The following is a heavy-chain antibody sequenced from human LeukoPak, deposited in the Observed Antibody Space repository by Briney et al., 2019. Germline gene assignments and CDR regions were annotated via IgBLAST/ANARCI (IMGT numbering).Heavy chain of an antibody. J-gene: IGHJ4*02. D-gene: IGHD4-11*01. CDR3: AKSYFDYSTYYSYYFSL. V-gene: IGHV4-4*09. Sequence: PSETLSLTCTVSGVSISGGYWSWIRQPPGRGLEWIGYVYTSGSTNYNPSLKSRVTISVDTSKSQFALKLSSVTAADTAVYYCAKSYFDYSTYYSYYFSLWGQGALVTVSS. CDR1: GVSISGGY. CDR2: VYTSGST.